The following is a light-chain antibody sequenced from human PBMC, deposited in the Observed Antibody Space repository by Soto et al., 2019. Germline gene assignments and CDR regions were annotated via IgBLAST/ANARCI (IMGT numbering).Light chain of an antibody. Sequence: QSALTQRASVSGSPGQSITISCTGTSSDVGGYNYVSWYQQHPGKAPKLMIYDVSNRPSGVSSRFSGSKSGNTASLTISGLQAEDGADYYCSSYTSSSIRYVFGTGTKVTDL. V-gene: IGLV2-14*01. CDR3: SSYTSSSIRYV. CDR1: SSDVGGYNY. CDR2: DVS. J-gene: IGLJ1*01.